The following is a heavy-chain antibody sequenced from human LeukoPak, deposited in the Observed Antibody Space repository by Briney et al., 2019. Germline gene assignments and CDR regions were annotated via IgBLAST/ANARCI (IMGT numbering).Heavy chain of an antibody. CDR2: IYSGGST. J-gene: IGHJ1*01. CDR1: GFTFNNYA. CDR3: ARAAYDSSGPLYFQH. D-gene: IGHD3-22*01. V-gene: IGHV3-66*01. Sequence: PGGSLRLSCAGSGFTFNNYAMSWVRQAPGKGLEWVSVIYSGGSTYYADSVKGRFTISRDNSKNTLYLQMNSLRAEDTAVYYCARAAYDSSGPLYFQHWGQGTLVTVSS.